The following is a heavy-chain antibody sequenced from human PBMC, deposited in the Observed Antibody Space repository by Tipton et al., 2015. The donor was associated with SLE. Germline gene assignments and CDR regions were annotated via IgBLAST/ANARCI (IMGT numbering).Heavy chain of an antibody. CDR2: IYYSGST. CDR3: ARYGTYDGSRYFQH. D-gene: IGHD1-26*01. J-gene: IGHJ1*01. Sequence: TLSLTCTVSGGSISSYYWGWIRQPPGKGLEWIGSIYYSGSTNYNPSLKSRVTISVDTSKNQFSPKLSSVTAADTAVYYCARYGTYDGSRYFQHWGRGTLVTVSS. V-gene: IGHV4-59*01. CDR1: GGSISSYY.